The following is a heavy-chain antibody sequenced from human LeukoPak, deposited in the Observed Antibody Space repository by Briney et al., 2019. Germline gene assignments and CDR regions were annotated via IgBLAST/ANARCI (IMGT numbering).Heavy chain of an antibody. CDR2: ISGSGGST. Sequence: GGSLRLSCAASGFTFSSYGMSWVRQAPGKGLEWVSAISGSGGSTYYADSVKGRSTISRNNSKNTLYLQMNSLRAEDTAVYYCAKVEGVVLYAFDIWGQGTMVTVSS. CDR3: AKVEGVVLYAFDI. J-gene: IGHJ3*02. D-gene: IGHD2-8*01. CDR1: GFTFSSYG. V-gene: IGHV3-23*01.